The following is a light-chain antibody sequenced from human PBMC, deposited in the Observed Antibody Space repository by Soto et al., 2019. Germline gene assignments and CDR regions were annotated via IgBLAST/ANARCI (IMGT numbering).Light chain of an antibody. J-gene: IGKJ4*01. Sequence: EIVLTQSPGTLSLSPGERATLSCRASQSVSSSYVAWYQQKPGEAPRLLIYGASSRATGIPDRFSGRGSGTDFTLTISRLEPEDCAVYYCQQYGSSPVTFGGGTKVEIK. CDR3: QQYGSSPVT. CDR2: GAS. CDR1: QSVSSSY. V-gene: IGKV3-20*01.